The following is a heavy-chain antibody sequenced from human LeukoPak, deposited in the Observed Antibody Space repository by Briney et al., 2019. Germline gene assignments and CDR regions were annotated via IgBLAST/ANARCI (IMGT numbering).Heavy chain of an antibody. CDR3: ARGPGSSGGAYVGDY. J-gene: IGHJ4*01. CDR1: GFTFSSSA. V-gene: IGHV3-23*01. CDR2: ISASGGST. D-gene: IGHD3-22*01. Sequence: GGSLRLSCAASGFTFSSSAMSWVRQVPGKGLEWVSGISASGGSTSYADSVKGRFSIPRDNAKSTLYLQMNSLRAEDTAVYYCARGPGSSGGAYVGDYWGHGTLVTVSS.